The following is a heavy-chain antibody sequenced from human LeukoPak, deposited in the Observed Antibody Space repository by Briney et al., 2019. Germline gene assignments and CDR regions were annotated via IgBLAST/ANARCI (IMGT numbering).Heavy chain of an antibody. J-gene: IGHJ6*02. V-gene: IGHV1-18*01. CDR2: ISAYNGNT. Sequence: ASVKVSCKASGYTFTSYGISWVRQAPGQGLEWMGWISAYNGNTNYAQKLQGRVTMTTATSTGTAYMELRSLRSDDTAVYYCARDPTIDYGDYPIPYYYSGMDVWGQGTTVTVS. CDR1: GYTFTSYG. CDR3: ARDPTIDYGDYPIPYYYSGMDV. D-gene: IGHD4-17*01.